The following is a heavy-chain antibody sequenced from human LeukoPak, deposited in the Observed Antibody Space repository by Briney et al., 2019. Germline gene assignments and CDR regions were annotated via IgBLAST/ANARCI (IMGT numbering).Heavy chain of an antibody. Sequence: SETLSLTCTVSGDSVSSYYWSWIRQPPGKGLEWIGYIDYSGSTNYNPSLKSRVTISGDTSKNQFSLKLSSVTAADTAVYYCANSPRGTEYFHHWGQGTLVTVSS. D-gene: IGHD4-23*01. V-gene: IGHV4-59*08. J-gene: IGHJ1*01. CDR1: GDSVSSYY. CDR3: ANSPRGTEYFHH. CDR2: IDYSGST.